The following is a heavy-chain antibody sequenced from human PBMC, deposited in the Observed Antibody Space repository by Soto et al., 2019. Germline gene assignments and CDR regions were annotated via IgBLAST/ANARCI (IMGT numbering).Heavy chain of an antibody. D-gene: IGHD6-19*01. V-gene: IGHV1-46*01. J-gene: IGHJ5*02. CDR3: AKSIAVAPGWLDP. Sequence: HWVRQAPGQGLEWMGIINPSGGSTSYAQKFQGRVTMTRDTSTSTVYMELSSLRAEDTAVYYCAKSIAVAPGWLDPWGQGTVVTVSS. CDR2: INPSGGST.